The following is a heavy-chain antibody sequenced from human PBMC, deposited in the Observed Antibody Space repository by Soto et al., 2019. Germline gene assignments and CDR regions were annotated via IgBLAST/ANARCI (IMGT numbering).Heavy chain of an antibody. CDR2: INPNSGGT. Sequence: ASVKVSCKASGYTFTGYYMHWVRQAPGQGLEWMGWINPNSGGTNYAQKFQGRVTTTRDTSISTAYMELSRLRSDDTAVYYCAREEFVSIAAACTDDAFDIWGQGRLATAS. J-gene: IGHJ3*02. CDR1: GYTFTGYY. CDR3: AREEFVSIAAACTDDAFDI. V-gene: IGHV1-2*02. D-gene: IGHD6-25*01.